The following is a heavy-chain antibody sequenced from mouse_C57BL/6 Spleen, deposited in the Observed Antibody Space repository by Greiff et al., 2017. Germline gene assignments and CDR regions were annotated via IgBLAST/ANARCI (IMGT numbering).Heavy chain of an antibody. CDR2: INPYNGGT. CDR3: AREGPYGSSHYFDY. J-gene: IGHJ2*01. D-gene: IGHD1-1*01. CDR1: GYTFTDYY. V-gene: IGHV1-19*01. Sequence: VRLKQSGPVLVKPGASVKMSCKASGYTFTDYYMNWVKQSHGKSLEWIGVINPYNGGTSYNQKFKGKATLTVDKSSSTAYMELNSLTSEDSAVYYCAREGPYGSSHYFDYWGQGTTLTVSS.